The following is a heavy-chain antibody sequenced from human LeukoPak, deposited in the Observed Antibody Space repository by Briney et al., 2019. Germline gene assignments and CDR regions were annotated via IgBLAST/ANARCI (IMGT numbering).Heavy chain of an antibody. CDR1: GESFSGYY. CDR3: ARLTAGVVAATELDY. CDR2: INHSGST. V-gene: IGHV4-34*01. J-gene: IGHJ4*02. Sequence: PSETLSLTCAVYGESFSGYYWSWIRQPPGKGLEWIGEINHSGSTNYNPSLKSRVTISVDTSKNQFSLKLSSVTAADTAVYYCARLTAGVVAATELDYWGQGALVTVSS. D-gene: IGHD2-15*01.